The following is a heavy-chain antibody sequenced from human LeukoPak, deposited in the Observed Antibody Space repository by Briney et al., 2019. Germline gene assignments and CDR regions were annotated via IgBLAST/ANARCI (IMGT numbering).Heavy chain of an antibody. J-gene: IGHJ3*02. CDR2: IYYSGST. Sequence: PSETLSLTCTVSGSSISSYYWNWIRQPPGKGLEWIGYIYYSGSTNYNPSLKSRVTISVDTSKNQFSLKLSSVTAADTAVYYCARRTDYGGNSFSAFDIWGQGTMVTVSS. CDR1: GSSISSYY. CDR3: ARRTDYGGNSFSAFDI. D-gene: IGHD4-23*01. V-gene: IGHV4-59*08.